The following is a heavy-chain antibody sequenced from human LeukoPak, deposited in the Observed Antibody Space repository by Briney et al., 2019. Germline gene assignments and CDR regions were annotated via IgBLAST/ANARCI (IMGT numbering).Heavy chain of an antibody. Sequence: GGSLRLSCAAAGFTFNTHAISWVRQAPGKGLEWVAAVSDTGDLRYSANSVKGRFAISRDNSKNTAFLQMYSLRAEDTALYYCVKGGLRSGYSFEDWGQGTLVSVSS. V-gene: IGHV3-23*01. CDR3: VKGGLRSGYSFED. CDR2: VSDTGDLR. CDR1: GFTFNTHA. J-gene: IGHJ4*02. D-gene: IGHD3-9*01.